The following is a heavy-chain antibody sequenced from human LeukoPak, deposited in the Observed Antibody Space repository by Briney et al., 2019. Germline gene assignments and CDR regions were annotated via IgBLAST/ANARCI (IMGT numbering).Heavy chain of an antibody. CDR1: GGSISSYY. CDR2: IYYSGST. V-gene: IGHV4-59*01. Sequence: SETLSLTCTVSGGSISSYYWSWIRQPPGKGLGWIGYIYYSGSTNYNPSLKSRVTISVDTSKNQFSLKLSSVTAADTAVYYCARGGDRAFDIWGQGTMVTVSS. J-gene: IGHJ3*02. CDR3: ARGGDRAFDI. D-gene: IGHD3-22*01.